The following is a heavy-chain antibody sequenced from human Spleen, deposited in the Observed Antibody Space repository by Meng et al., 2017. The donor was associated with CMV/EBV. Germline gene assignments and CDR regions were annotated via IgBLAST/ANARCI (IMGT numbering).Heavy chain of an antibody. D-gene: IGHD2-2*01. J-gene: IGHJ1*01. CDR3: AKSLGGTSRPGEH. V-gene: IGHV3-30*02. CDR1: GFIFSKYG. Sequence: GESLKISCAASGFIFSKYGIHWVRQAPGKGLEWVAFIRYDGERKQYADSVRGRFTISRDNSKNTVYLEMNSLRGDDTGLYYCAKSLGGTSRPGEHWGQGTLVTVSS. CDR2: IRYDGERK.